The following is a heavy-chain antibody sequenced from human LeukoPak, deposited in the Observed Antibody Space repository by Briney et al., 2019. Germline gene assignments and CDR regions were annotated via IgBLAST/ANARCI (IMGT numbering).Heavy chain of an antibody. D-gene: IGHD5-12*01. Sequence: PGGSLRLSCAASGFTFTDYAMHWVRQAPGKGLEWVAVISYDGSNIYYADSVKGRFTISRDNSKNTLYLQMNSLRAEDTAVYYCARATSIVATIDYWGQGTLVTVSS. CDR1: GFTFTDYA. CDR3: ARATSIVATIDY. V-gene: IGHV3-30-3*01. CDR2: ISYDGSNI. J-gene: IGHJ4*02.